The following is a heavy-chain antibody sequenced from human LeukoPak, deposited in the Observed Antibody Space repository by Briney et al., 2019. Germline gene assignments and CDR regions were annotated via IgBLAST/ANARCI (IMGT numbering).Heavy chain of an antibody. J-gene: IGHJ4*02. D-gene: IGHD3-22*01. Sequence: GASVQVSCKASGYSFTNYGISWVRQAPGQGLEWMGWIGAYNGNPNYAQKLQGRVTMTTDTSTSTAYMELRSLRSDDTAVYYCARDCDRSGYYCYWGQGTLVTVSS. V-gene: IGHV1-18*01. CDR1: GYSFTNYG. CDR2: IGAYNGNP. CDR3: ARDCDRSGYYCY.